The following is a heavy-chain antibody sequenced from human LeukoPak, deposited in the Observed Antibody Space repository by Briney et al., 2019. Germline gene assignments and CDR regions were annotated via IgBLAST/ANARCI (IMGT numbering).Heavy chain of an antibody. D-gene: IGHD2-15*01. CDR3: ARRPCSGGRCYSESWFDP. Sequence: SLKISCNDSGYRSSSYWIGWVRQMPGTRLEWMGIIYPGDSDTRCSQSFQGQVTISADKSISTAYLQWSSLKASDTAMYYCARRPCSGGRCYSESWFDPWGQGTLVTVSS. J-gene: IGHJ5*02. V-gene: IGHV5-51*01. CDR2: IYPGDSDT. CDR1: GYRSSSYW.